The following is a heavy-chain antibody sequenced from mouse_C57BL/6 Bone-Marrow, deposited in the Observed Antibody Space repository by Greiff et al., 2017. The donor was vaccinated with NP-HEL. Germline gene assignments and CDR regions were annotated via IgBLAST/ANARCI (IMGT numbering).Heavy chain of an antibody. CDR3: ARRENTWYYKDIYYAMDY. CDR2: IDPSDSYT. CDR1: GYTFTSYW. Sequence: QVQLQQPGAELVKPGASVKLSCKASGYTFTSYWMQWVKQRPGQGLEWIGEIDPSDSYTNYNQKFKGKATLTVDTSSSTAYMQLSSLTSEDSAVYYCARRENTWYYKDIYYAMDYWGQGTSVTVSS. V-gene: IGHV1-50*01. J-gene: IGHJ4*01. D-gene: IGHD2-12*01.